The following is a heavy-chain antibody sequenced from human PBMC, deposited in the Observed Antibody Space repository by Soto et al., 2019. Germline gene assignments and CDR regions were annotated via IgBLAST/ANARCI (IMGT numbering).Heavy chain of an antibody. CDR2: IYHTGKT. CDR1: GDAIYIGGYY. CDR3: ARDGSRTANWIDP. D-gene: IGHD2-2*01. V-gene: IGHV4-31*03. J-gene: IGHJ5*02. Sequence: PSETLSLTCTVSGDAIYIGGYYWTWIRQHPGKGLEWIGYIYHTGKTYYNPSLESRVTMSVDTSKNQFSLKLASVTAADTAVYYCARDGSRTANWIDPWGQGTLVTVSS.